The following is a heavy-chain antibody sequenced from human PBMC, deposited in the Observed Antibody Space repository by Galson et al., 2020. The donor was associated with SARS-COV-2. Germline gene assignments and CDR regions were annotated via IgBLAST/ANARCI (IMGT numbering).Heavy chain of an antibody. CDR1: GYTLTELS. CDR3: ATAIAVAGSSKDYYYYYGMDV. CDR2: FDPEDGET. J-gene: IGHJ6*02. V-gene: IGHV1-24*01. D-gene: IGHD6-19*01. Sequence: ASVKVSCKGSGYTLTELSMHWVRQAPGKGLEWMGGFDPEDGETIYAQKFQGRVTMTEDTSTDTAYMELSSLRSEDTAVYYCATAIAVAGSSKDYYYYYGMDVWGQGTTVTVSS.